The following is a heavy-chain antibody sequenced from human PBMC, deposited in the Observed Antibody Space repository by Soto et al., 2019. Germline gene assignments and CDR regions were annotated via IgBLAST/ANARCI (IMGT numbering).Heavy chain of an antibody. CDR2: ISGSGGST. CDR3: AKDGSPKYYYGSGSYLYWFDP. J-gene: IGHJ5*02. V-gene: IGHV3-23*01. Sequence: GGSLRLPWAASGFTFRSFAMSWVRQAPGKGLEWVSAISGSGGSTYYADSVKGRFTISRDNSKNTLYLQMNSLRAEDTAVYYCAKDGSPKYYYGSGSYLYWFDPWGQGTLVTVSS. CDR1: GFTFRSFA. D-gene: IGHD3-10*01.